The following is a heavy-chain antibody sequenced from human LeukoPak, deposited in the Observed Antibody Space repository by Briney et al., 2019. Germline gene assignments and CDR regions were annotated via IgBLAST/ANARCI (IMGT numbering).Heavy chain of an antibody. CDR1: GGSIGSGSYY. CDR3: ARQFDY. V-gene: IGHV4-61*02. J-gene: IGHJ4*02. Sequence: SETLSLTCTVSGGSIGSGSYYWSWIRQPAGKGLEWIGRIYTSGSTNYNPSLKSRVTISVDTSKNQFSLKLSSETAADTAVYYCARQFDYWGQGTLVTVSS. CDR2: IYTSGST.